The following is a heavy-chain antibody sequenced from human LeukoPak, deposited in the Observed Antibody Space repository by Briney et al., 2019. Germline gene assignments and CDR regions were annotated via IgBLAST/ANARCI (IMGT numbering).Heavy chain of an antibody. D-gene: IGHD3-22*01. Sequence: GGSLRLSCAASGFTFSSYGMSWVRQAPGKGLEWVSAISGSGGSTYYADSVKGRFTISRDNSKNTLYLQMNSLRAEDTAVYYCAKDLDYCDSSGYCVFDYWGQGTLVTVSS. CDR2: ISGSGGST. V-gene: IGHV3-23*01. CDR1: GFTFSSYG. CDR3: AKDLDYCDSSGYCVFDY. J-gene: IGHJ4*02.